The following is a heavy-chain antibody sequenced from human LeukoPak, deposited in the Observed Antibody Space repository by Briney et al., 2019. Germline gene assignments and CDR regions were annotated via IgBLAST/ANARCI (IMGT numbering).Heavy chain of an antibody. J-gene: IGHJ4*02. CDR1: GFTFSNAW. CDR2: IRSKTDGGTT. V-gene: IGHV3-15*01. D-gene: IGHD2-15*01. CDR3: TTDLIVVVVAGTDY. Sequence: GGSLRLSCAASGFTFSNAWMSRVRQAPGKGLEWVGRIRSKTDGGTTDYAAPVKGRFTISRDDSKNTLYLQMNSLKTEDTAVYYCTTDLIVVVVAGTDYWGQGTLVTVSS.